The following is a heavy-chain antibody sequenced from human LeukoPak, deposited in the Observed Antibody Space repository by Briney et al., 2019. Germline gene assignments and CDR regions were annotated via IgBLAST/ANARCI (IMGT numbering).Heavy chain of an antibody. CDR2: ISSSSSTI. V-gene: IGHV3-48*01. CDR1: GFTFSSYS. Sequence: GGSLRLSCAASGFTFSSYSMNWVRQAPRKGLEWVSYISSSSSTIYYADSVKGRFTISRDNAKNSLYLQMNSLRAEDTAVYYCARGEAARPDYYYYYMDVWGKGTTVTVSS. J-gene: IGHJ6*03. D-gene: IGHD6-6*01. CDR3: ARGEAARPDYYYYYMDV.